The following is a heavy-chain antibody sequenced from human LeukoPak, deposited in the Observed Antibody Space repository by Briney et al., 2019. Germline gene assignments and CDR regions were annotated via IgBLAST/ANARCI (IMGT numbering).Heavy chain of an antibody. CDR2: IYHSGST. V-gene: IGHV4-38-2*02. Sequence: SETLSLTCTVSGYSISSGYYWGWIRQPPGKGLEWIGSIYHSGSTYYNPSLKSRVTISVDTSKNQFSLKLSSVTAADTAVYYCANNMGHILTGYYQDAFDIWGRGTMVTVSS. CDR1: GYSISSGYY. J-gene: IGHJ3*02. D-gene: IGHD3-9*01. CDR3: ANNMGHILTGYYQDAFDI.